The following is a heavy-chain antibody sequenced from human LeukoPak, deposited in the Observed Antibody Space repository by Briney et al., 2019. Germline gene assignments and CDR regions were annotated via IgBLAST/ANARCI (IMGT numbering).Heavy chain of an antibody. CDR2: ISSSGRTI. CDR1: GFTFSDYY. Sequence: GGSLRLPRAGSGFTFSDYYMSWIRKAPGKGLEWVSYISSSGRTIYYADSVKGRFTISRDNAKNSVYLQMNSLRAEDTAVYYCARADCSSSSCYELDYWGQGTLVTVSS. V-gene: IGHV3-11*04. J-gene: IGHJ4*02. D-gene: IGHD2-2*01. CDR3: ARADCSSSSCYELDY.